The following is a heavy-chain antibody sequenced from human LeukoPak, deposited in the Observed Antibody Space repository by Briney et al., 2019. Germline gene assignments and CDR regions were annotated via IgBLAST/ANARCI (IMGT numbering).Heavy chain of an antibody. D-gene: IGHD6-19*01. CDR1: AFTFSTYA. J-gene: IGHJ4*02. V-gene: IGHV3-30*04. Sequence: GGSLRLSCAASAFTFSTYAMHWVRHAPGKGLEWVAAISYDGPNKRYADSVTGRFTISRDNSKNTLYLQMNSLRAEDTAVYYCARGVRIAVAGYIDYWGQGTLVTVSS. CDR3: ARGVRIAVAGYIDY. CDR2: ISYDGPNK.